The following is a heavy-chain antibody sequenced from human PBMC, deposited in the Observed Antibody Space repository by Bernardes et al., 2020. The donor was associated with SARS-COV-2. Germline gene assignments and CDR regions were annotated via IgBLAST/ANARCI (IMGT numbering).Heavy chain of an antibody. V-gene: IGHV3-23*01. D-gene: IGHD2-2*02. CDR3: AKGLGGAIPTSRYSDF. Sequence: GGSLRLSCAASGFTFTNYAMNWVRQAPGKGLEWVSTISAGGETIFYADSVKGRFTISRDNSKNTLYLQVNSLRAEDTAVYYCAKGLGGAIPTSRYSDFWGQGALVTVSS. CDR2: ISAGGETI. CDR1: GFTFTNYA. J-gene: IGHJ4*02.